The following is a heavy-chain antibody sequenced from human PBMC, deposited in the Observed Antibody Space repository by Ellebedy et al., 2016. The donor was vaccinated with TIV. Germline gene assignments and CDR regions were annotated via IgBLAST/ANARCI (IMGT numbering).Heavy chain of an antibody. Sequence: GESLKISCAASGFTFSSYWMSWVRQAPGKGLEWVANIKQEGSEKYYVDSVKGRFPISRDNAKNSLYLQMNSLRVEDTAVYYCARETEGRVIAAAGQNYYYYYYMDVWGKGTTVTVSS. CDR1: GFTFSSYW. CDR3: ARETEGRVIAAAGQNYYYYYYMDV. CDR2: IKQEGSEK. V-gene: IGHV3-7*01. D-gene: IGHD6-13*01. J-gene: IGHJ6*03.